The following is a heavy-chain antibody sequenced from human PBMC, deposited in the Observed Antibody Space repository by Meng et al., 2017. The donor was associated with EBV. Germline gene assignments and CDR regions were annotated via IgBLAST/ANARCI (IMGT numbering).Heavy chain of an antibody. V-gene: IGHV1-18*01. CDR2: ISAYNGNT. Sequence: QVPLVQSGAEVKKPGASVNVSCKASGYNFTSYGISWVRQAPGQGLEWMGWISAYNGNTNYAQKLQGRVTMTTDTSTSTAYMELRSLRSDDTAVYYCARDGRLYDTPSPFDYWGQGTLVTVSS. D-gene: IGHD3-22*01. CDR1: GYNFTSYG. J-gene: IGHJ4*02. CDR3: ARDGRLYDTPSPFDY.